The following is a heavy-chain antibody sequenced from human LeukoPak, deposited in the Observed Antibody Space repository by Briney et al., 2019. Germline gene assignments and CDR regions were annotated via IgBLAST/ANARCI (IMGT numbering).Heavy chain of an antibody. D-gene: IGHD1-26*01. CDR3: ARGPCKGELLGIGAFDI. J-gene: IGHJ3*02. CDR1: GFTVSSNY. Sequence: PGGSLRLSCAASGFTVSSNYMRWVRQAPGKGLEWVSIIYSGGSTYYADSVKGRFTISRDNSKNTLYLQMNSLRAEDTAVYYCARGPCKGELLGIGAFDIWGQGTLVTVSS. CDR2: IYSGGST. V-gene: IGHV3-53*01.